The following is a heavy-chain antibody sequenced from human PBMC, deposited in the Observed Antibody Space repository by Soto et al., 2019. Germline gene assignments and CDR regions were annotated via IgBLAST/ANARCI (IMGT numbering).Heavy chain of an antibody. V-gene: IGHV3-74*01. CDR3: VRDTPHNWFDP. Sequence: GGSLRLSCAVSGFTFRSYGRHWVRQAPGKGLVWVSRISIDGSTTVYADSVKGRFTISKDDAKNTLYLQMNSLRVEDTAVYYCVRDTPHNWFDPWGQGTLVTVSS. J-gene: IGHJ5*02. CDR2: ISIDGSTT. CDR1: GFTFRSYG.